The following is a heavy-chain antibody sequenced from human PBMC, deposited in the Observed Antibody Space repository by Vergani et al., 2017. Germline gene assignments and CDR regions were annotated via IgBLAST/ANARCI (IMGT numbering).Heavy chain of an antibody. D-gene: IGHD3-22*01. V-gene: IGHV3-15*01. CDR2: IKSKTDGGTT. J-gene: IGHJ4*02. Sequence: LQLQESGSGLVKPSQTLSLTCAVSGGSISSGGYSWSWIRQPPGKGLEWVGRIKSKTDGGTTDYAAPVKGRFTISRDDSKNTLYLQMNSLTAEDTAIYYCAGPQGTSAYYYGGFDYWGQGILVTVSS. CDR1: GGSISSGGYS. CDR3: AGPQGTSAYYYGGFDY.